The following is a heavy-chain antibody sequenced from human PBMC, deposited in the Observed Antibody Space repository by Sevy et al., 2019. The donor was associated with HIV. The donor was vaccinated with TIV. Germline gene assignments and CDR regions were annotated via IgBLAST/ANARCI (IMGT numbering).Heavy chain of an antibody. V-gene: IGHV3-23*01. Sequence: GGSLRLSCAASGFTFSSYAMSWVRQAPGKGLEWVATFSFGCGKINYADSVKGRFTISRDNSKNTLYLQMHSLRAEDTAVYYCAGDGCSKPHDYWGQGTLVTVSS. J-gene: IGHJ4*02. CDR3: AGDGCSKPHDY. CDR1: GFTFSSYA. D-gene: IGHD6-19*01. CDR2: FSFGCGKI.